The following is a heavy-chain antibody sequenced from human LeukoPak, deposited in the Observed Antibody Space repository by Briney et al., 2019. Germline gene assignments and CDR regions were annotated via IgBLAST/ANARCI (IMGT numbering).Heavy chain of an antibody. Sequence: SQTLSLTCVISGDSVSSNSVAWNWLRQSPSRGLEWLGRTYYRSKWYKDYAVSVKSRITINPDTSKNQFSLQLNSVTPEDTAVYYCARVRSALFDYWGQGTLVTVSS. J-gene: IGHJ4*02. CDR1: GDSVSSNSVA. V-gene: IGHV6-1*01. CDR2: TYYRSKWYK. CDR3: ARVRSALFDY.